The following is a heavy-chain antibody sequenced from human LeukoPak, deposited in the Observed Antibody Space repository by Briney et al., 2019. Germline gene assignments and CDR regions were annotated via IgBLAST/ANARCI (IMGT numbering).Heavy chain of an antibody. D-gene: IGHD3-10*01. CDR3: ARAAPLLWFGELWNNWFDP. CDR2: INHSGST. J-gene: IGHJ5*02. V-gene: IGHV4-34*01. CDR1: GGSFSGYY. Sequence: SETLSLTCAVYGGSFSGYYWSWIRQPPGKGLEWIGEINHSGSTNYNPSLKSRVPISVDTSKNQFSLKLSSVTAADTAVYYCARAAPLLWFGELWNNWFDPWGQGTLVTVSS.